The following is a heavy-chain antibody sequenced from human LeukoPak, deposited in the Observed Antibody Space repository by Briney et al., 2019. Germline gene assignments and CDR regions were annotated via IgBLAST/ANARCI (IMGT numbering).Heavy chain of an antibody. CDR3: ARFSYYYGSGSYHPTADAFDI. D-gene: IGHD3-10*01. Sequence: SETLSLTCAVYGGSFSGYYWSWIRQPPGKGLEWIGEINHSGSTNHNPSLKSRVTISVDTSKNQFSLKLSSVTAADTAVYYYARFSYYYGSGSYHPTADAFDIWGQGTMVTVSS. CDR1: GGSFSGYY. V-gene: IGHV4-34*01. J-gene: IGHJ3*02. CDR2: INHSGST.